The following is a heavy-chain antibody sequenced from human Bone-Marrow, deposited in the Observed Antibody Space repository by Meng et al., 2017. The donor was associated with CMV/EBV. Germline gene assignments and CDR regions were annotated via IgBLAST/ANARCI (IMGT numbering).Heavy chain of an antibody. CDR2: IYWNDDK. J-gene: IGHJ4*02. D-gene: IGHD1-26*01. CDR1: GFSFTTNGVG. V-gene: IGHV2-5*01. CDR3: AYRKRGGSFGY. Sequence: SGPTLVKPTQTLTLTCTFSGFSFTTNGVGVGWIRQPPGQAPQWLALIYWNDDKRFSPSLQSRLTIAKDTSRNQVVLTMTNLDSVDTATYFCAYRKRGGSFGYWGQGTLVTVSS.